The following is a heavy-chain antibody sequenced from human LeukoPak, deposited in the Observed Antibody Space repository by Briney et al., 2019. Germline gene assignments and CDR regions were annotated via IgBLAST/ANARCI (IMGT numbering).Heavy chain of an antibody. CDR3: ARVVSRPYYDSSGYAGKYYYYYMDV. V-gene: IGHV3-66*01. CDR2: IYSDGNT. J-gene: IGHJ6*03. D-gene: IGHD3-22*01. Sequence: GGSLRLSCAASGFTVSSNYMSWVRQAPGKGLEWVSVIYSDGNTYYADSVKGRFTISRDNSKNTVYLQMNSLRAEDTAVYYCARVVSRPYYDSSGYAGKYYYYYMDVWGKGTTVTVSS. CDR1: GFTVSSNY.